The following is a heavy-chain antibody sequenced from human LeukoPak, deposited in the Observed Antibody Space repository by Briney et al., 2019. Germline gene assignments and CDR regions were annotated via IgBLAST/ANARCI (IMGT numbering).Heavy chain of an antibody. CDR1: GFTVSSNY. CDR3: ARDTYYYDSSGYAGDY. D-gene: IGHD3-22*01. CDR2: IYSGGST. V-gene: IGHV3-66*01. J-gene: IGHJ4*02. Sequence: PGGSLRLSCAASGFTVSSNYMSWVRQAPGKGLEWVSVIYSGGSTYYADSVKGRFTISRDNSKNTLYLQMNSLRAEDTAVYYCARDTYYYDSSGYAGDYWGQGTLVTVSS.